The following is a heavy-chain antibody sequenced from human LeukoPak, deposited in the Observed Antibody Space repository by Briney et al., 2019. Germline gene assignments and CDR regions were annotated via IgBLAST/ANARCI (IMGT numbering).Heavy chain of an antibody. V-gene: IGHV3-9*01. Sequence: PGGSLRLSCAASGFIFSRYAMSWVRQAPGKGLEWVSGISWGSRTINYADSVRGRFTISRDNAKSSLYLQMNSLRPEDTALYYCAKASTSYGYKDDAFDIWGQGTMVTVSS. D-gene: IGHD3-16*01. CDR2: ISWGSRTI. J-gene: IGHJ3*02. CDR3: AKASTSYGYKDDAFDI. CDR1: GFIFSRYA.